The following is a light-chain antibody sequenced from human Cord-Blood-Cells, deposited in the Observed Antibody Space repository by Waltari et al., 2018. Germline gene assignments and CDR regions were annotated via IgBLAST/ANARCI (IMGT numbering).Light chain of an antibody. J-gene: IGLJ1*01. CDR1: SSDVGGYNY. V-gene: IGLV2-14*01. CDR3: SSYTSSSTLYV. CDR2: DVS. Sequence: QSALTQPASVSGSPGQSITTSYTGTSSDVGGYNYVSWYQQHPGKAPKLMIYDVSNRPSGVSNRFSGSKSGNTASLTISGLQAEDEADYYCSSYTSSSTLYVFGTGTKVTVL.